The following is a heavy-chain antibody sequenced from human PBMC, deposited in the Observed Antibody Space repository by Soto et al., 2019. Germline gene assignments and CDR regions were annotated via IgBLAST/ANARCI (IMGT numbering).Heavy chain of an antibody. CDR2: ISSSGSTI. D-gene: IGHD3-22*01. Sequence: QVQLVESGGGLVKPGESLRLSCAASGFTFSDYYMSWIRQAPGRGLEWVSYISSSGSTIYYADSVKGRFTISRDNAKNSLYLQMNSLRAEDTAVYYCARDKRYYDSRGYRIDYWGQGTLVTVSS. V-gene: IGHV3-11*01. CDR1: GFTFSDYY. CDR3: ARDKRYYDSRGYRIDY. J-gene: IGHJ4*02.